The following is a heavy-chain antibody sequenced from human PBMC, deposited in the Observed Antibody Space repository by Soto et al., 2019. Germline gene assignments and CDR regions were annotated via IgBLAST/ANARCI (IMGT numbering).Heavy chain of an antibody. J-gene: IGHJ4*02. CDR2: TRSKPNSYTT. Sequence: KGLEWLGRTRSKPNSYTTEYAASVKGRFTISRDDSQNSLYLQMNSLKTEDTAMYFFPGSYYIGNSAYFLAFWGKGAPVPV. D-gene: IGHD3-22*01. V-gene: IGHV3-72*01. CDR3: PGSYYIGNSAYFLAF.